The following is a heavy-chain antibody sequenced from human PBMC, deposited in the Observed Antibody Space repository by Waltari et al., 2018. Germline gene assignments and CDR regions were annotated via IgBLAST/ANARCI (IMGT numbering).Heavy chain of an antibody. CDR1: GFDVRHNY. D-gene: IGHD2-8*02. Sequence: EVQLVETGGALIQTGGSLRLSCAASGFDVRHNYMGWVRLAPGQGPEWVSSITPNDDTFYSDSVRGRFNILRDTSKNTLHLQMSFLRAEDTAVYYCVTLKPPGHYFYMDVWGKGTTVNVSS. CDR2: ITPNDDT. J-gene: IGHJ6*03. V-gene: IGHV3-53*02. CDR3: VTLKPPGHYFYMDV.